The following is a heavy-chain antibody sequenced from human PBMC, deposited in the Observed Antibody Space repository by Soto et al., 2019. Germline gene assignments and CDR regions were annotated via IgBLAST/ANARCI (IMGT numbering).Heavy chain of an antibody. V-gene: IGHV1-3*01. J-gene: IGHJ4*02. CDR2: INGGNGNT. CDR3: ARDNGSGSYYPFDY. Sequence: QVQLVQSGAEVKKTGASVKVSCKASGYTFITYAIHWVRQAPGQRLEWMGWINGGNGNTKYSQKFQGRVTITRDTSASTAYMELSSLRSEDTDVYYCARDNGSGSYYPFDYWGQGTLVTVSS. D-gene: IGHD3-10*01. CDR1: GYTFITYA.